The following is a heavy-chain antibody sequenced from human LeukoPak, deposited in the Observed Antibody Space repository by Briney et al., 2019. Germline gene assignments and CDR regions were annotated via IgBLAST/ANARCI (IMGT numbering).Heavy chain of an antibody. CDR2: VYYSGST. CDR1: GDSISNSNYY. D-gene: IGHD5-18*01. Sequence: SETLSLTCTVSGDSISNSNYYWGWIRQPPGKGLEWIGSVYYSGSTYYKQSLKSRVTISIDTSKNQFSLKLSSVTAADTAVYYCARTTEGGYSYGSFYYYYMDVWGKGATVTISS. J-gene: IGHJ6*03. CDR3: ARTTEGGYSYGSFYYYYMDV. V-gene: IGHV4-39*07.